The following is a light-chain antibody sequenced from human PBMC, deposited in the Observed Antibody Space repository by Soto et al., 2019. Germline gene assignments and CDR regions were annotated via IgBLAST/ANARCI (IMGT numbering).Light chain of an antibody. CDR2: RNN. J-gene: IGLJ3*02. V-gene: IGLV1-47*01. Sequence: QSVLTQPPSASGTPGQRVTISCSGSSSNIGRNYGYWYQQLPGTAPKLLIYRNNQRPSGVPDRFSGSTSGTSASLAISGLRSEDEADYYCAAWDDSLSGTWVFGGGTKLTVL. CDR1: SSNIGRNY. CDR3: AAWDDSLSGTWV.